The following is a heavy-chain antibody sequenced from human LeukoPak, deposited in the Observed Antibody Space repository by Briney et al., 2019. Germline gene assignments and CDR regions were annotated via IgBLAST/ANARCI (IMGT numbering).Heavy chain of an antibody. D-gene: IGHD3-22*01. Sequence: SETLSLTCAVYGGSFSGYYWSWIRQPPGKGLEWIGEINHSGSTNYNPSLKSRVTISVDTSKNQFSLKLSSVTAADTAVYYCARVPYYYDSSGYPDYWGQGTLVTVSS. J-gene: IGHJ4*02. CDR1: GGSFSGYY. CDR2: INHSGST. V-gene: IGHV4-34*01. CDR3: ARVPYYYDSSGYPDY.